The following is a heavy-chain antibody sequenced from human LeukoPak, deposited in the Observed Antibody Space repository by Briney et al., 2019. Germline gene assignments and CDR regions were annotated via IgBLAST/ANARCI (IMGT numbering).Heavy chain of an antibody. CDR3: AKGSDSSAWTLFDD. Sequence: GGSLRLSCAASGFTFSTYGMSWVRQAPGKGLAWVSVISGSGDDTYYADSVKGRFTISRDNPQNTLYLQMNSLRAEDTAAYYCAKGSDSSAWTLFDDWGQGTLVTVSS. D-gene: IGHD3-22*01. J-gene: IGHJ4*02. V-gene: IGHV3-23*01. CDR2: ISGSGDDT. CDR1: GFTFSTYG.